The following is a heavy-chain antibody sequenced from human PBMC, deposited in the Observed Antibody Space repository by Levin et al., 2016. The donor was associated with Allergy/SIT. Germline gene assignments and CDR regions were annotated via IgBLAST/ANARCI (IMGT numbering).Heavy chain of an antibody. J-gene: IGHJ4*02. V-gene: IGHV4-31*03. Sequence: SETLSLTCTVSGASISDSNFFWAWIRQHPGKGLEWIGYIYHTGDTYYNPSLKSRVTMSLGTSQSQFSLKLNSVIAADTAVYYCARSVIRIGSSPVPFDNWGQGTLVTVSS. CDR1: GASISDSNFF. CDR2: IYHTGDT. D-gene: IGHD2-15*01. CDR3: ARSVIRIGSSPVPFDN.